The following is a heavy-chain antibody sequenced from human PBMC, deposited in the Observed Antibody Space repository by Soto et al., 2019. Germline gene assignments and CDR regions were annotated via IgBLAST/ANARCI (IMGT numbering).Heavy chain of an antibody. CDR1: GYTFTSYA. J-gene: IGHJ1*01. CDR2: INAGNGNT. Sequence: ASVKVSCKASGYTFTSYAMHWVRQAPGQRLEWMGWINAGNGNTKYSQKFQGRVTITRDTSASTAYVELSSLRSEDTAVYYCAREDNCSGGSCYGYWGQGNLVTVSS. CDR3: AREDNCSGGSCYGY. V-gene: IGHV1-3*01. D-gene: IGHD2-15*01.